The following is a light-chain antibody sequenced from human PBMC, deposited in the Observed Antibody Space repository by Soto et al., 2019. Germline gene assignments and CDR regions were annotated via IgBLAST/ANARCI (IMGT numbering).Light chain of an antibody. CDR2: ATS. CDR3: QQYGDWPLT. CDR1: QSVGNN. V-gene: IGKV3-15*01. Sequence: EIVVTQSPATLSGSPGDRATLSCRASQSVGNNFAWYQQKPGQAPRLLIFATSTRATGVPARFSGSGSGTEFTLTISSLQSEDFAVYYCQQYGDWPLTFGGGAKVEIE. J-gene: IGKJ4*01.